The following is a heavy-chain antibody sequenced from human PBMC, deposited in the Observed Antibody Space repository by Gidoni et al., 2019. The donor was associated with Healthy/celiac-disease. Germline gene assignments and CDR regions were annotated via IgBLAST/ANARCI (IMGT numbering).Heavy chain of an antibody. CDR3: AKFEYSSPSGAFDI. D-gene: IGHD6-6*01. J-gene: IGHJ3*02. V-gene: IGHV3-23*01. CDR1: GFTFSSYA. Sequence: EVQLLASGGGLVQPGGSLRLSCAASGFTFSSYAMSWVSQALGKGLDWGSAISGSGGSTYYADSVKGRFTISRDNSKNTLYLQMNSLRAEDTAVYYCAKFEYSSPSGAFDIWGQGTMVTVSS. CDR2: ISGSGGST.